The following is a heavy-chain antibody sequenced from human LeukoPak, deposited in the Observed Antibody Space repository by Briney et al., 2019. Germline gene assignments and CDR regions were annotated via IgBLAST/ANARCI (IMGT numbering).Heavy chain of an antibody. CDR2: INHSGST. D-gene: IGHD2-15*01. CDR1: GGSFSGYY. J-gene: IGHJ4*02. Sequence: PSETLSLTCAVYGGSFSGYYWSWIRQPPGKGLEWIGEINHSGSTNYNPSLKSRVTISVDTSKNQFSLKLSTVTAADTAVYYCARRSGSCYGYWGQGTLVTVSS. CDR3: ARRSGSCYGY. V-gene: IGHV4-34*01.